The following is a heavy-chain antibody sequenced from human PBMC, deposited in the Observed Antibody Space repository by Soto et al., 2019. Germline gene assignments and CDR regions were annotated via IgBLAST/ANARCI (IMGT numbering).Heavy chain of an antibody. V-gene: IGHV3-33*06. CDR3: AKDRGGGAVVPDY. CDR1: GFSFSSYG. Sequence: QVQLVESGGGVVQPGRSLRLSCAASGFSFSSYGIHWVRQAPGKGLEWVAVIWYDGSNEYYADSVKGRFSISRDNSKSTVYLERDRLGAEDTAVYYCAKDRGGGAVVPDYWGQGTLVTVSS. D-gene: IGHD2-21*01. CDR2: IWYDGSNE. J-gene: IGHJ4*02.